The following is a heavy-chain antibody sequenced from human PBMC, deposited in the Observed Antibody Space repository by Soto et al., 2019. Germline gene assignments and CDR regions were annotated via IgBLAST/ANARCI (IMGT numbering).Heavy chain of an antibody. CDR3: ARQGGGYYDSSGYYDY. J-gene: IGHJ4*02. D-gene: IGHD3-22*01. Sequence: EVQLVESGGGLVQPGRSLRLSCAASGFTFDDYAMHWVRQAPGKGLEWVSSTSWNSGSIGYADSVKGRFTISRDNAKNSLYLQMNSLGAEDTALYYCARQGGGYYDSSGYYDYWGQGTLVTVSS. CDR1: GFTFDDYA. V-gene: IGHV3-9*01. CDR2: TSWNSGSI.